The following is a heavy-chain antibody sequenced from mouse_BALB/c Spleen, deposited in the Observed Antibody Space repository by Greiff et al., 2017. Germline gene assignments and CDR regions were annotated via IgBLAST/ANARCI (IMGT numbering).Heavy chain of an antibody. CDR3: AIPYYGNPWFAY. V-gene: IGHV14-4*02. D-gene: IGHD2-10*01. Sequence: VQLQQSGAELVRSGASVKLSCTASGFNINDYYMHWVKQRPEQGLEWIGWIDPENGDTEYAPKFQGKATMTADTSSNTAYLQLSSLTSEDTAVYYCAIPYYGNPWFAYWGQGTLVTVSA. J-gene: IGHJ3*01. CDR2: IDPENGDT. CDR1: GFNINDYY.